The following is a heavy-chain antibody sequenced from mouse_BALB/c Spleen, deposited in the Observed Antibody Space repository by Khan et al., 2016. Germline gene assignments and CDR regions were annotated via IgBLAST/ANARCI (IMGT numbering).Heavy chain of an antibody. J-gene: IGHJ4*01. CDR2: INAGTGYT. CDR1: GYTFTSHW. Sequence: QVQLQQSGPELAKPGASVRMSCKASGYTFTSHWMHWIKQRPGQGLEWIGYINAGTGYTEFSQNFKDKATLTADKSSSTAYLQLSSLTSEDSAVYYCTRVSYGYAMDYWGQGTSVTVSS. V-gene: IGHV1-7*01. CDR3: TRVSYGYAMDY. D-gene: IGHD1-1*01.